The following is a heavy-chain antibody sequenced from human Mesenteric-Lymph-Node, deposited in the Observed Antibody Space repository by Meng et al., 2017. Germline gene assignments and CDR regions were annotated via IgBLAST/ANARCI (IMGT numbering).Heavy chain of an antibody. V-gene: IGHV4-4*02. CDR3: ARRYGASAYNWFDP. Sequence: QVERQESGPGLVKPSQTLSLTCAVAGGSISSINWWTWVRQPPGKGLEWIGEINHSGSTNYNPSLKSRVTISVDTSKNQFSLKLSSVTAADTAVYYCARRYGASAYNWFDPWGQGTLVTVSS. D-gene: IGHD4-17*01. CDR2: INHSGST. J-gene: IGHJ5*02. CDR1: GGSISSINW.